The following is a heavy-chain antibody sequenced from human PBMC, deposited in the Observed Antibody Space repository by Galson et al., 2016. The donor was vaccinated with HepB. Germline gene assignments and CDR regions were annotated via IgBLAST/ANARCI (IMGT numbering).Heavy chain of an antibody. J-gene: IGHJ3*01. V-gene: IGHV4-59*01. CDR3: ARPRGDSAIDAFDL. Sequence: ETLSLTCTVSGGSISSYYWSWIRQPPGKGLEWIGYFFAGGSSIYNPSLKSRVDISGDPSKNFISLRLTFVTAADTAMYYCARPRGDSAIDAFDLWGQGTPVTVSS. D-gene: IGHD2-21*02. CDR1: GGSISSYY. CDR2: FFAGGSS.